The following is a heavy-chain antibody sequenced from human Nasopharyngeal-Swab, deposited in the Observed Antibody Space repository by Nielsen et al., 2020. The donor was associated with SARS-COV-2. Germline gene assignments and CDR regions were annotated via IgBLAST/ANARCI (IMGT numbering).Heavy chain of an antibody. CDR3: ARDAPPARLGY. J-gene: IGHJ4*02. D-gene: IGHD1-1*01. V-gene: IGHV3-21*01. CDR2: ISSSSSCI. Sequence: VRQAPGKGLEWVSSISSSSSCIYYADSVKGRFTVSRDNAKNSLYLQMNSLRAGDTAIYYCARDAPPARLGYWGQGTLVTVSS.